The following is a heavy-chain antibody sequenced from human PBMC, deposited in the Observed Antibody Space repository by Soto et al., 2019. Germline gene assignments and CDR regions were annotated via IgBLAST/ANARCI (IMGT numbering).Heavy chain of an antibody. CDR2: MYNAGST. Sequence: QVRLQESGPGLVKPSETLSLTCTVSGGSISSYYWSWIRQPPGKGLEWIGYMYNAGSTIYNPSLNSRVPISVATSKNQFSLKLNSVTAADTAVYYCARDLWGYCGADCYPLDVWGQGTTVTVSS. D-gene: IGHD2-21*02. V-gene: IGHV4-59*01. J-gene: IGHJ6*02. CDR1: GGSISSYY. CDR3: ARDLWGYCGADCYPLDV.